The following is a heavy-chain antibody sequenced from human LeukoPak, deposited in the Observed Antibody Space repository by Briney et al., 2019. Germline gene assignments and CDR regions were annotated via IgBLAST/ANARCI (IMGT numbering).Heavy chain of an antibody. CDR3: AKVSGGVFRGHYYFDY. Sequence: GRSLRLSCAASGFTFDDYAMHWVRQAPGKGLEWVSGISWNSGSIGYADSVKGRFTISRDNAKNSLYLQMNSLRAEDTALYYCAKVSGGVFRGHYYFDYWGQGTLVTVSS. D-gene: IGHD3-3*01. J-gene: IGHJ4*02. V-gene: IGHV3-9*01. CDR2: ISWNSGSI. CDR1: GFTFDDYA.